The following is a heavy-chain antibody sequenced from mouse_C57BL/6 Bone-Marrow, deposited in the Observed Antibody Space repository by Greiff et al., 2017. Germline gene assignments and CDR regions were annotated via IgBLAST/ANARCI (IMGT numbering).Heavy chain of an antibody. Sequence: EVQGVESGGDLVKPGGSLKLSCAASGFTFSSYGMSWVRQTPDKRLEWVATISSGGSYNYYPDSVKGRFTISRDNAKNTLYLQMSSLKSEDTAMYYCARQGHWYFDVWGTGTTVTVSS. J-gene: IGHJ1*03. CDR3: ARQGHWYFDV. CDR1: GFTFSSYG. V-gene: IGHV5-6*01. CDR2: ISSGGSYN.